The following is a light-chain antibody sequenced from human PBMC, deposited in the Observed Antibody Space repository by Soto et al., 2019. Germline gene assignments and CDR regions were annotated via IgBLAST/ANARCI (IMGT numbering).Light chain of an antibody. Sequence: AIRMTQSPSSLSASTGDRVTITCRASQGISSYLAWYQQKPGKAPKLLIYAASTLQSGVPSRFSGSGSGTEFTLTISSLQSEDFAVYYCQQYNNWPETFGQGTKVDIK. CDR1: QGISSY. V-gene: IGKV1-8*01. CDR3: QQYNNWPET. J-gene: IGKJ1*01. CDR2: AAS.